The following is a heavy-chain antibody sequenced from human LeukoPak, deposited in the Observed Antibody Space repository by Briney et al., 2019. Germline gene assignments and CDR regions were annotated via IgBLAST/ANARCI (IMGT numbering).Heavy chain of an antibody. Sequence: PSETLSLTCTVSGGSISSSSYYWGWIRQPPGKGLEWIGSIYYSGSTYYNPSLKSRVTISVDTSKNQFSLKLSSVTAADTAVYYCARELKLRWFDPWGQGTLVTVSS. CDR2: IYYSGST. D-gene: IGHD4-17*01. V-gene: IGHV4-39*02. CDR3: ARELKLRWFDP. J-gene: IGHJ5*02. CDR1: GGSISSSSYY.